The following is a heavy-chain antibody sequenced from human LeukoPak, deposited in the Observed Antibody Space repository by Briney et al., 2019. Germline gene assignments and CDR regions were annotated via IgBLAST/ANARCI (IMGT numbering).Heavy chain of an antibody. V-gene: IGHV5-51*01. D-gene: IGHD6-13*01. CDR1: GSSFTSYW. Sequence: GESLEISCQGPGSSFTSYWIGWVRQLPGKGLEWMGIIYPGDSDTRCSPSFQGQVTISADKSISTAYLQWSSLKASDTAMYYCASSTGYSSSLSYAFDIWGQGTMVTVSS. CDR3: ASSTGYSSSLSYAFDI. CDR2: IYPGDSDT. J-gene: IGHJ3*02.